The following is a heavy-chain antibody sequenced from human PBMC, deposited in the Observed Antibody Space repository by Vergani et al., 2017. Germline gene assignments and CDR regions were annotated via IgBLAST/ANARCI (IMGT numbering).Heavy chain of an antibody. CDR1: GGSFSGYY. D-gene: IGHD3-22*01. Sequence: QVQLQQWGAGLLKPSETLSLTCAVYGGSFSGYYWSWIRQPPGKGLEWIGEINHSGSTNYNPSLKSRVTVSVDTSKNQFSLKLSSVTAADTAVYYCARAGSSGHWGMDVWGQGTTVTGSS. V-gene: IGHV4-34*01. CDR3: ARAGSSGHWGMDV. J-gene: IGHJ6*02. CDR2: INHSGST.